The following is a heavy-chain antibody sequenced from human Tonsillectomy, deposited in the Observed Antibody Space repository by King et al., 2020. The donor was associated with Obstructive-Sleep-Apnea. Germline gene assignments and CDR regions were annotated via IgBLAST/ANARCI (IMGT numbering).Heavy chain of an antibody. V-gene: IGHV3-9*01. D-gene: IGHD3-22*01. CDR1: GFTFDDYA. CDR2: ISWNSGSI. J-gene: IGHJ3*02. Sequence: VQLVESGGGLVQPGRSLRLSCAASGFTFDDYAMHWVRQAPGKGLEWVSGISWNSGSIGYADSVKGRFTISRDNAKNSLYLQMNSLRAEDTALYYCAKDMYYYDSSGYYRTASAFDIWGQGTMVTVSS. CDR3: AKDMYYYDSSGYYRTASAFDI.